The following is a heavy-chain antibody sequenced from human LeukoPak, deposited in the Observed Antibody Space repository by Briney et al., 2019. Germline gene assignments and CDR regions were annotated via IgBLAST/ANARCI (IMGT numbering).Heavy chain of an antibody. CDR2: ISETGTRT. J-gene: IGHJ6*02. V-gene: IGHV3-23*01. CDR3: AEYYFDSRGNYHFFYYGLDV. Sequence: GGSLRLSCAASGFPFNTFAMSWVRQAPGKGPEWVSGISETGTRTYYSDSVKGRFATSRDNSRNTLFLQLSSLRAEDTAVYYCAEYYFDSRGNYHFFYYGLDVWGQGTTVTVSS. D-gene: IGHD3-22*01. CDR1: GFPFNTFA.